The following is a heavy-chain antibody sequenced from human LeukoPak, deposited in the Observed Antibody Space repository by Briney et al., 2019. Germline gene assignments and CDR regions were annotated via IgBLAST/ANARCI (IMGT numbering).Heavy chain of an antibody. CDR2: IIPIFGTA. CDR3: ARESHGSGPLDY. V-gene: IGHV1-69*05. Sequence: SVKVSCKASGGTFSSYAISWVRQAPGQGLEWMGGIIPIFGTANCAQKFQGRVTMTTDTSTSTAYMELRSLRSDDTAVYYCARESHGSGPLDYWGQGTLVTVSS. D-gene: IGHD3-10*01. J-gene: IGHJ4*02. CDR1: GGTFSSYA.